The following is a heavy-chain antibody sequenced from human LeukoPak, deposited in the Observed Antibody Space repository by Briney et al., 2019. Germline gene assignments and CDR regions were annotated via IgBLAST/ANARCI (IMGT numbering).Heavy chain of an antibody. J-gene: IGHJ3*02. CDR1: GYDFTTYW. D-gene: IGHD6-13*01. CDR2: IYPGDSDT. CDR3: ARAVDSSSWYGAFDI. V-gene: IGHV5-51*01. Sequence: GESLKISCKGSGYDFTTYWIGWVRQMPGKGLEWMGIIYPGDSDTRYSPSFQGQVTISADKSISTAYLQWSSLKASDTAMYYCARAVDSSSWYGAFDIWGQGTMVTVSS.